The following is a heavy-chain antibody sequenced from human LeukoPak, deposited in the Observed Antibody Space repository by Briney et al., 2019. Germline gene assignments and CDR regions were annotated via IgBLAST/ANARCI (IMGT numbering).Heavy chain of an antibody. Sequence: PSETLSLTCTVSGGSISSYYWSWIRQPPGKGLEWIGYIYYSGSTNYNPSLKSRVTISVDTSKNQFSLKLSSVTAADTAVYYCARLRLFSYYDSSGFPDYWGQGTLVTVSS. J-gene: IGHJ4*02. CDR3: ARLRLFSYYDSSGFPDY. D-gene: IGHD3-22*01. CDR1: GGSISSYY. V-gene: IGHV4-59*08. CDR2: IYYSGST.